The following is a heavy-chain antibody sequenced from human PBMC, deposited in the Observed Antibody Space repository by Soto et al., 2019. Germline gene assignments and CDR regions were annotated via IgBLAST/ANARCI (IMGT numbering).Heavy chain of an antibody. Sequence: GASVKASCKSSGYTFTSYGISCVRQAPEQGLEWMGWISAYNGNTNYAQKLQGRVTMTTDTSTSTAYMELRSLRSDDTAVYYCARDRVPMGSSWYFVPDYWGQGTLVTVSS. CDR3: ARDRVPMGSSWYFVPDY. D-gene: IGHD6-13*01. CDR2: ISAYNGNT. CDR1: GYTFTSYG. V-gene: IGHV1-18*01. J-gene: IGHJ4*02.